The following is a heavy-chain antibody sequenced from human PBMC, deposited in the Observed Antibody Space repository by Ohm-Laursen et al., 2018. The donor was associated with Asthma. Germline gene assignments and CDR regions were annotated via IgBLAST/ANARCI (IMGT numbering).Heavy chain of an antibody. Sequence: SQTLSLTWTVSGDSISSGNNYWSWIRQLPGKGLEWIGYIYYSGITYSNPSLRSRVSISVDTSKNQFSLKLSPVTAADTAVYYCARGTFYYESTGYYFFDHWGQGALVTVSS. CDR3: ARGTFYYESTGYYFFDH. CDR2: IYYSGIT. CDR1: GDSISSGNNY. V-gene: IGHV4-31*02. D-gene: IGHD3-22*01. J-gene: IGHJ4*02.